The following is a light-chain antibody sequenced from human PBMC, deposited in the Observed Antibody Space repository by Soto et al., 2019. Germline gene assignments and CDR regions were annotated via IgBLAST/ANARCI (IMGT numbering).Light chain of an antibody. CDR2: RAS. CDR1: QTISSSF. CDR3: HQFGSSPLDT. J-gene: IGKJ3*01. V-gene: IGKV3-20*01. Sequence: IVLTQSPGPLSLSPGERATLSCRASQTISSSFLAWYQQKPGQAPRLLIYRASKRAPGIPDRFSGSGSWTDFTLTISRLGREDFAVYYCHQFGSSPLDTFGPGTKVEIK.